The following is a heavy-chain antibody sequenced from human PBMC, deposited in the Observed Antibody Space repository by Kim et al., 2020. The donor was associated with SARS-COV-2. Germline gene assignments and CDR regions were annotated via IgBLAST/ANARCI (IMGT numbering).Heavy chain of an antibody. Sequence: GGSLRLSCAASGFTFSSYAMHWVRQAPGKGLEWVAVISYDGSNKYYADSVKGRFTISRDNSKNTLYLQMNSLRAEDTAVYYCAREVPYYYDSSGYFDYWGQGTLVTVSS. CDR1: GFTFSSYA. J-gene: IGHJ4*02. CDR2: ISYDGSNK. CDR3: AREVPYYYDSSGYFDY. D-gene: IGHD3-22*01. V-gene: IGHV3-30*04.